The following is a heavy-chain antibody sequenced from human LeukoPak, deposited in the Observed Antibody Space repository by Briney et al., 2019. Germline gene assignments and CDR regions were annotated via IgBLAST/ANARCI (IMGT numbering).Heavy chain of an antibody. V-gene: IGHV3-53*01. D-gene: IGHD2-21*02. CDR1: GFTFSSYA. CDR2: IYSGGGT. CDR3: ARDAGTGDSYYWYFDL. J-gene: IGHJ2*01. Sequence: GGSLRLSCAASGFTFSSYAMSWVRQAPGKGLEWVSVIYSGGGTNYAESVKGRFTISRDNFKDIVYLQMNSLRVEDTAVYYYARDAGTGDSYYWYFDLWGRGTQVTVSS.